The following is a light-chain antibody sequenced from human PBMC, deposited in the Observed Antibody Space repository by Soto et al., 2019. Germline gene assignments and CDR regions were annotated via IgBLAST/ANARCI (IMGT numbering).Light chain of an antibody. CDR3: QQRSNWPPWT. V-gene: IGKV3-11*01. CDR2: DAS. CDR1: QSVSSY. J-gene: IGKJ1*01. Sequence: EIVLTQSPATLSLSPGAIATLSCRASQSVSSYLAWYQQKPGQAPRLLIYDASNRATGIPARFSGSGSGTDFTLTISSLEPEDFAVYYCQQRSNWPPWTVGQGTKVEIK.